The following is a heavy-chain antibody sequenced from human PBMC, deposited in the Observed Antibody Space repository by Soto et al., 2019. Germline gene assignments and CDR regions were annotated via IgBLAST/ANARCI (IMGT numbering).Heavy chain of an antibody. CDR3: ARDPLSSGSGLDPFDY. D-gene: IGHD6-19*01. CDR2: IIPIFGTA. CDR1: GGTFSSYA. V-gene: IGHV1-69*01. Sequence: QVQLVQSGAEVKKPGSSVKVSCKASGGTFSSYAISWVRQAPGQGLEWMGGIIPIFGTASYAQKFQGRVTITADESTSTAYMELSSLRSEDTAVYYCARDPLSSGSGLDPFDYWGQGTLVTVSS. J-gene: IGHJ4*02.